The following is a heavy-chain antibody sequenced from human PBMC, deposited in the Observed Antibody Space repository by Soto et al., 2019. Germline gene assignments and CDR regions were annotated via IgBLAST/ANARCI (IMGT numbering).Heavy chain of an antibody. CDR3: ASLPATSDFAY. CDR2: IYPSGST. CDR1: GGSFTSSNC. Sequence: QVQLQESGPGLVKPSGTLSLTCASSGGSFTSSNCWCWVRQPPGEGLEWIGEIYPSGSTNYNPSLKSRVTISVDKSKNQFSLKRSSVTAADTAVYDCASLPATSDFAYWGQGTLVTVSS. J-gene: IGHJ4*02. V-gene: IGHV4-4*02. D-gene: IGHD2-2*01.